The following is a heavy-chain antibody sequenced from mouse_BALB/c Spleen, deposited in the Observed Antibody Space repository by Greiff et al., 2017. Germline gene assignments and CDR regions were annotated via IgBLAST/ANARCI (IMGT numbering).Heavy chain of an antibody. CDR3: ARIYYGYDGDYAMDY. CDR2: IWAGGST. J-gene: IGHJ4*01. D-gene: IGHD2-2*01. CDR1: GFSLTSYG. V-gene: IGHV2-9*02. Sequence: QVQLKESGPGLVAPSQSLSITCTVSGFSLTSYGVHWVRQPPGKGLEWLGVIWAGGSTNYNSALMSRLSISKDNSKSQVFLKMNSLQTDDTAMYYCARIYYGYDGDYAMDYWGQGTSVTVSS.